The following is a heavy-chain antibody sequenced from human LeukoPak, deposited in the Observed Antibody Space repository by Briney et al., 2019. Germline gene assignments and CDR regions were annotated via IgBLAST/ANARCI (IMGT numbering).Heavy chain of an antibody. CDR1: GGSFNDYY. V-gene: IGHV4-34*01. CDR2: VNHSGAT. Sequence: SETLSLTCAVNGGSFNDYYWSWFRQPPGKGLEWIGEVNHSGATNYSPSLKSRLTMSVDTSKNQFSLTPRSVTAADTAVYYCARLSRDAAGDYVTSIDYWGQGTLVTVSS. CDR3: ARLSRDAAGDYVTSIDY. J-gene: IGHJ4*02. D-gene: IGHD4-17*01.